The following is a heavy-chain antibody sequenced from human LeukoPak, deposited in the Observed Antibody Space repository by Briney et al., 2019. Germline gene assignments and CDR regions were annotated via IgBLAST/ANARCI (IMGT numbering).Heavy chain of an antibody. Sequence: GGSLRLSCAASGFTFSSYAMSWFRQAPGKGLEWVSAISGSGGSTYYADSVKGRFTISRDNSKNTLYLQMNSLRAEDTAVYYCAKVYFDWLTYYFDYWGQGTLVTVSS. CDR2: ISGSGGST. V-gene: IGHV3-23*01. D-gene: IGHD3-9*01. CDR1: GFTFSSYA. J-gene: IGHJ4*02. CDR3: AKVYFDWLTYYFDY.